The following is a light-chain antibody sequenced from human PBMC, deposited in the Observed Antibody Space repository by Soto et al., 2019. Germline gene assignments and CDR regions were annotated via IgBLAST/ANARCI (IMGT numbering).Light chain of an antibody. V-gene: IGLV2-14*01. CDR3: NSYSSSTTLYL. CDR1: SSDVGGYNY. J-gene: IGLJ1*01. CDR2: DVS. Sequence: QSALTQPASVSGSPGQSITISCTGTSSDVGGYNYVSWYQQHPGKAPKLMISDVSNRPTGVSIRFSGSKSGNTASLTLSGLQAEDEADYYCNSYSSSTTLYLFGTGTKLTVL.